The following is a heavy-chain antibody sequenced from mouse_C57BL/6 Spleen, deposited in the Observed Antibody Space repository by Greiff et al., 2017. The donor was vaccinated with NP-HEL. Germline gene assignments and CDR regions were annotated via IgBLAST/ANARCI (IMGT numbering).Heavy chain of an antibody. CDR3: AIMTTVVARYFDV. V-gene: IGHV5-4*01. Sequence: EVQRVESGGGLVKPGGSLKLSCAASGFTFSSYAMSWVRQTPEKRLEWVATISDGGSYTYYPDNVKGRFTISRDNAKNNLYLQMSHLKSEDTAMYYCAIMTTVVARYFDVWGTGTTVTVSS. J-gene: IGHJ1*03. D-gene: IGHD1-1*01. CDR2: ISDGGSYT. CDR1: GFTFSSYA.